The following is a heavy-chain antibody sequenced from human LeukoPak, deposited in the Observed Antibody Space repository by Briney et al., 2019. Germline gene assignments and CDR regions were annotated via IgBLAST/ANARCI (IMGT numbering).Heavy chain of an antibody. V-gene: IGHV1-2*02. J-gene: IGHJ4*02. CDR2: INPNSGGT. Sequence: ASVKVSCKASGYTFTGYYMHWVRQAPGQGLEWMGWINPNSGGTNYAQKFQGRVTMTRDTSISTAYMELSRLRPDDTAVYYCARDICSSTSCHIDYWGQGTLVTVSS. D-gene: IGHD2-2*01. CDR1: GYTFTGYY. CDR3: ARDICSSTSCHIDY.